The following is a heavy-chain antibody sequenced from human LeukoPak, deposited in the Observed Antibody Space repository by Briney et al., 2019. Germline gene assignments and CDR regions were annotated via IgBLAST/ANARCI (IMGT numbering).Heavy chain of an antibody. CDR1: GFTFSDYY. CDR2: ISSSGSTI. J-gene: IGHJ4*02. Sequence: GSLRLSCAASGFTFSDYYMSWILQAPGKGLEWVSYISSSGSTIYYADSVKGRFTISRGNAKNSLYLQMNSLRAEDTAVYYCARGEGGYSSSWYIGYWGQGTLVTVSS. D-gene: IGHD6-13*01. CDR3: ARGEGGYSSSWYIGY. V-gene: IGHV3-11*01.